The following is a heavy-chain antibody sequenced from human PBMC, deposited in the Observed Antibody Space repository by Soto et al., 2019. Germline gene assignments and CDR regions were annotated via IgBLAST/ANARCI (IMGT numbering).Heavy chain of an antibody. Sequence: SETLSLTCAVSGGSISSGNWWSWVRQPPGKGLEWIGEIYHSGSTNYNPSLKSRVTISVDKSKNQFSLKLSSVTAADTAVYYCAIRKQIAVAGTVAFDIWGQGTMVTVSS. D-gene: IGHD6-19*01. CDR2: IYHSGST. CDR1: GGSISSGNW. J-gene: IGHJ3*02. CDR3: AIRKQIAVAGTVAFDI. V-gene: IGHV4-4*02.